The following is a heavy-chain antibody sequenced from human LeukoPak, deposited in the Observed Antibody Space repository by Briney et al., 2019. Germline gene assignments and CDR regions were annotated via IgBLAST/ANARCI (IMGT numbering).Heavy chain of an antibody. CDR2: ISSSGSTK. V-gene: IGHV3-11*04. Sequence: GGSLRLSCVASGFTLSDYYMSWIRQAPGKGLEWISFISSSGSTKYYADSVKGRFTISRDTTQNSLYLQMNSLRAEDTALYYCARERTPKHYYGSGTYDRYFDHWGQGTLVTVSS. J-gene: IGHJ4*02. CDR3: ARERTPKHYYGSGTYDRYFDH. CDR1: GFTLSDYY. D-gene: IGHD3-10*01.